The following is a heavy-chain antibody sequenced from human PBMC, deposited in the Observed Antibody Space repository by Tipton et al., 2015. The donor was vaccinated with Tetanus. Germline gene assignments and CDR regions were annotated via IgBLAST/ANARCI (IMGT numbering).Heavy chain of an antibody. J-gene: IGHJ6*02. V-gene: IGHV1-18*01. CDR2: ISAYNGNT. CDR1: GYTFTSYG. D-gene: IGHD2-2*02. CDR3: AREVSIVVVPAAIERYYYYGMDV. Sequence: QLVQSGAEVKKPGASVKVSCKASGYTFTSYGISWVRQAPGQGLEWMGWISAYNGNTNYAQKLQGRVTMTTDKSTSTAYMELRSLRSDDTAVYYCAREVSIVVVPAAIERYYYYGMDVWGQGTTVTVSS.